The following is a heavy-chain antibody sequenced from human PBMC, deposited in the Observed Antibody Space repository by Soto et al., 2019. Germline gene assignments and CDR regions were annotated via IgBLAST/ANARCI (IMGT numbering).Heavy chain of an antibody. CDR1: GGSIRSNIYY. V-gene: IGHV4-39*01. Sequence: QLQLQELGPGLVKPSETLSLTCSVSGGSIRSNIYYRGWIRQPPGKGLEWIATVHYSGSTYYTPSLKNRVTISADTSKNQFSLRLNSVTAADTAVYYCARQHYYDSSGYYTWNWGQGTLVTVSS. CDR3: ARQHYYDSSGYYTWN. D-gene: IGHD3-22*01. J-gene: IGHJ4*02. CDR2: VHYSGST.